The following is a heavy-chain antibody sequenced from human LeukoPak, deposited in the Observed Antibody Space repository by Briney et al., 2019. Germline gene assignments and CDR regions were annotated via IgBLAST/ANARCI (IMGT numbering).Heavy chain of an antibody. D-gene: IGHD3-22*01. CDR3: ARTYYYDSSGYNGVDY. J-gene: IGHJ4*02. CDR1: GGSFSGYY. Sequence: PSETLSLTCAVYGGSFSGYYWSRIRQPPGKGLEWIGEINHSGSTNYNPSLKSRVTISVDTSKNQFSLKLSSVTAADTAVYYCARTYYYDSSGYNGVDYWGQGTLVTVPS. CDR2: INHSGST. V-gene: IGHV4-34*01.